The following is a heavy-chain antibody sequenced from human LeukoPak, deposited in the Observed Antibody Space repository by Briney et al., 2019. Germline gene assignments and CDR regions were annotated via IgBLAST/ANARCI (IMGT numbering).Heavy chain of an antibody. V-gene: IGHV3-33*08. CDR3: ARDAQRGFDYSNSLEY. CDR1: GFAYSHYG. D-gene: IGHD4-11*01. J-gene: IGHJ4*02. CDR2: IWSDATEK. Sequence: GGSLRLSCAASGFAYSHYGMHWVRQAPGKGLEWVAVIWSDATEKYYGDAVKGRFTISRDNSRNTLYLQMNSLRVEDTAVYYCARDAQRGFDYSNSLEYWGQGTLVTVSS.